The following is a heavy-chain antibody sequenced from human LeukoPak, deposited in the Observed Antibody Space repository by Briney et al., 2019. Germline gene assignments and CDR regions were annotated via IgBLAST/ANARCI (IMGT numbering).Heavy chain of an antibody. CDR2: ISSSSSTI. D-gene: IGHD6-13*01. CDR1: RFTFSSYS. V-gene: IGHV3-48*04. CDR3: AKSVVKYSSSWYRFDY. J-gene: IGHJ4*02. Sequence: GGSLRLSCAASRFTFSSYSMNWVRQAPGKGLEWVSYISSSSSTIYYADSVKGRFTISRDNAKNSLYLQMNSLRAEDTAVYYCAKSVVKYSSSWYRFDYWGQGTLVTVSS.